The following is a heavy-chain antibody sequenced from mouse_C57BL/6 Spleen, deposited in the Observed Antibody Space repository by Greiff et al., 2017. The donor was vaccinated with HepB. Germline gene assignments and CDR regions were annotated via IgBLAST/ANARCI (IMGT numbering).Heavy chain of an antibody. Sequence: VMLVESGAELVKPGASVKISCKASGYAFSSYWMNWVKQRPGKGLEWIGQIYPGDGDTNYNGKFKGKATLTADKSSSTAYMQLSSLTSEDSAVYFCARYWAGYFDVWGTGTTVTVSS. J-gene: IGHJ1*03. CDR2: IYPGDGDT. CDR3: ARYWAGYFDV. V-gene: IGHV1-80*01. CDR1: GYAFSSYW. D-gene: IGHD4-1*01.